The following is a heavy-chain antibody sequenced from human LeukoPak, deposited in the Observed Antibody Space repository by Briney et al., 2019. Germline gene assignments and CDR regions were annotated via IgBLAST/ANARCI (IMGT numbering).Heavy chain of an antibody. D-gene: IGHD3-22*01. CDR3: ARCTYDSGGYFPSYFDY. Sequence: GGSLRLSCAASGFTVSSNYMSWVRQAPGKGLEWVSSISSSSTYIYYADSVKGRFIISRDNAKNSLYLQMNSLRAEDTAVYYCARCTYDSGGYFPSYFDYWGQGTLVTVSS. J-gene: IGHJ4*02. CDR2: ISSSSTYI. CDR1: GFTVSSNY. V-gene: IGHV3-21*01.